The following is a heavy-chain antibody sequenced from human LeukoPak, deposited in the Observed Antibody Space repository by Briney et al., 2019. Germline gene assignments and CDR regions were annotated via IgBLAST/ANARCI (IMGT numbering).Heavy chain of an antibody. CDR2: MNPNSGNT. J-gene: IGHJ4*02. D-gene: IGHD5-24*01. V-gene: IGHV1-8*01. CDR3: ARGDWRWLQSDY. CDR1: RYTSTSYD. Sequence: ASVKVSCKASRYTSTSYDINWVRQATGQGLEWMGWMNPNSGNTGYAQKFQGRVTMTRNTSISTAYMELSSLRSEDTAVYYCARGDWRWLQSDYWGQGTLVTVSS.